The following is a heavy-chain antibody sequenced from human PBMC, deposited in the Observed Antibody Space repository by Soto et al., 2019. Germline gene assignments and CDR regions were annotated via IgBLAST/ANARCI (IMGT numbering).Heavy chain of an antibody. CDR2: ISAYNGNT. V-gene: IGHV1-18*01. Sequence: QVQLVQSGAEVKKPGASVKVSCKASGYTFTSYGINWVRQAPGQGLEWMGWISAYNGNTKYAQKLQGRVTMTTDTSTSTDYMALRSLRSDDTAVYYCARAHGDYYDSSGNYYAVRWFDPWGQGTLVTVSS. J-gene: IGHJ5*02. D-gene: IGHD3-22*01. CDR3: ARAHGDYYDSSGNYYAVRWFDP. CDR1: GYTFTSYG.